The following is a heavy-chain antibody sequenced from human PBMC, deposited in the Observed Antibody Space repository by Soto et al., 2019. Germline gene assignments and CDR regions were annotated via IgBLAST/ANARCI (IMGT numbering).Heavy chain of an antibody. J-gene: IGHJ4*02. CDR1: GGSVSSGSYY. CDR2: IYYSGST. D-gene: IGHD3-10*01. CDR3: AGRSVAGSGNPDY. Sequence: SETLSLTCTVSGGSVSSGSYYWSWIRQPPGKGLEWIGYIYYSGSTNYNPSLRSRVTISVDTSKNQFSLKLSSVTAADTAVYYCAGRSVAGSGNPDYWGQGTLVTVSS. V-gene: IGHV4-61*01.